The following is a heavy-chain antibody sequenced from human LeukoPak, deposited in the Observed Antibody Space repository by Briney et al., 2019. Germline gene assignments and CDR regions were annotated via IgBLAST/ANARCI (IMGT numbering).Heavy chain of an antibody. Sequence: PGGSLRLSCAASGFTFDDYGMSWVRQAPGKGLEWVSVIYSGGRTYYADSVKGRFTISRDNSKNTLYLQMNSLRAEDTAVYYCARDHYGDYPDLRYWGQGTLVTVSS. CDR2: IYSGGRT. CDR3: ARDHYGDYPDLRY. J-gene: IGHJ4*02. D-gene: IGHD4-17*01. CDR1: GFTFDDYG. V-gene: IGHV3-53*01.